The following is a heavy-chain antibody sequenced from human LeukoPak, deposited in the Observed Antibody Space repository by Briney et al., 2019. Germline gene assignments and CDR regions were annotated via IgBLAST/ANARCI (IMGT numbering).Heavy chain of an antibody. J-gene: IGHJ4*02. V-gene: IGHV4-30-4*01. Sequence: SETLSLTCTVSGGSISSGDYYWRWIRQPPGKGLEWIGYIYYSGSIYYNPSRKSRVTISADTSKNQFSLKLSSVTAADTAVYYCARGGRGLRLGELSHFDYWGQGTLVTVSS. CDR1: GGSISSGDYY. D-gene: IGHD3-16*02. CDR2: IYYSGSI. CDR3: ARGGRGLRLGELSHFDY.